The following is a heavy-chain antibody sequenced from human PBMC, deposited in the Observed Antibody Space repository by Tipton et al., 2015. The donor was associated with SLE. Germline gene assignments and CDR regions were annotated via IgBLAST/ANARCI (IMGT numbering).Heavy chain of an antibody. CDR2: IYYSGST. CDR1: GGSISSSSYY. V-gene: IGHV4-39*01. Sequence: TLSLTCTVSGGSISSSSYYWGWIRQPPGKGLEWIGSIYYSGSTYYNPSLKSRVTISVDTSKNQFSLKLGSVTAADTAVYYCARLKVVAEEAFDIWGQGTMVTVSS. J-gene: IGHJ3*02. CDR3: ARLKVVAEEAFDI. D-gene: IGHD3-22*01.